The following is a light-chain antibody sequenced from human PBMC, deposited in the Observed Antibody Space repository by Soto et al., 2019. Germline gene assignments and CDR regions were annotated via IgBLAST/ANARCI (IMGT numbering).Light chain of an antibody. CDR3: CSYAGTIYV. CDR2: EGS. J-gene: IGLJ1*01. CDR1: SSDVGSYNL. Sequence: SVLTQPASVSGSPGQSITISCTGTSSDVGSYNLVSWYQQHPGKAPKLMIYEGSKRPSGVSNRFSGSKSGNTASLTISGLQAEDEADYYCCSYAGTIYVFGTGTKVTVL. V-gene: IGLV2-23*01.